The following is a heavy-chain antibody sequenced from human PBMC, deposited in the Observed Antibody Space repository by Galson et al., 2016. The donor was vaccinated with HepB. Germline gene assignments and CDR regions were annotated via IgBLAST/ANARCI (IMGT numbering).Heavy chain of an antibody. Sequence: SLRLSCAASGLTFSSYWMHWVRQAPGKGLEWISHIKSDGRKTNYADSVKGRFTISRDNSKNTLYLQMNSLKPEDTAVYYCAREVAAGIRSWGQGTLVTVSS. CDR1: GLTFSSYW. CDR2: IKSDGRKT. V-gene: IGHV3-74*01. J-gene: IGHJ5*02. CDR3: AREVAAGIRS. D-gene: IGHD6-19*01.